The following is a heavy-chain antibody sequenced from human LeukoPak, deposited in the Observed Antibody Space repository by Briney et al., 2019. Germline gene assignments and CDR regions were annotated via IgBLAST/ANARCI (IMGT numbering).Heavy chain of an antibody. V-gene: IGHV3-53*01. CDR2: IYSGGST. J-gene: IGHJ4*02. Sequence: GGSLRLSCAASGFTFSSYAMSWVRQAPGKGLEWVSVIYSGGSTYYADSVKGRFTISRDNSKNTLYLQMNSLRAEDTAVYYCARARRDSSGYYYFDYWGQGTLVTVSS. D-gene: IGHD3-22*01. CDR3: ARARRDSSGYYYFDY. CDR1: GFTFSSYA.